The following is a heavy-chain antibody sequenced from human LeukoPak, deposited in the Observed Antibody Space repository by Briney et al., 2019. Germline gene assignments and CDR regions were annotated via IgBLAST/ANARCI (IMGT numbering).Heavy chain of an antibody. J-gene: IGHJ4*02. D-gene: IGHD4-17*01. Sequence: SETLSLTCTVSGGSISSYYWSWIRQPPGKGLEWIGYIYYSGSTNYNPSLKSRVTISVDTPKNQFSLKLSSVTAADTAVYYCARGTYGDYSVYFDYWGQGTLVTVSS. V-gene: IGHV4-59*01. CDR1: GGSISSYY. CDR2: IYYSGST. CDR3: ARGTYGDYSVYFDY.